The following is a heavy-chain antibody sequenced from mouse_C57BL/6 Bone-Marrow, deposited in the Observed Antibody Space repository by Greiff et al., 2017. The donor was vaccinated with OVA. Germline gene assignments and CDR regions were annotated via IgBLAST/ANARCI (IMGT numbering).Heavy chain of an antibody. J-gene: IGHJ3*01. CDR1: GYTFTSYW. CDR3: ARAEFAY. Sequence: QVQLQQPGAELVKPGASVKLSCKASGYTFTSYWMQWVKQRPGQGLVWIGEIDPSDSYTNYNQKFKGKATLTVDTSSSTAYMQLSSLTSEDSAVYYCARAEFAYWGQGTLVTVSA. CDR2: IDPSDSYT. V-gene: IGHV1-50*01.